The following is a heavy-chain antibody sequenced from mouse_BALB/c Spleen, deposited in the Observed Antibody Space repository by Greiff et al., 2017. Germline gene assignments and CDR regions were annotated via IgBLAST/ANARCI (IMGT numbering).Heavy chain of an antibody. CDR3: ARVYYGSRDLDY. D-gene: IGHD1-1*01. J-gene: IGHJ2*01. Sequence: EVKLVESGGGLVKPGGSLKLSCAASGFTFSSYAMSWVRQSPEKRLEWVAEISSGGSYTYYPDTVTGRFTISRDNAKNTLYLEMSSLRSEDTAMYYCARVYYGSRDLDYWGQGTTLTVSS. CDR2: ISSGGSYT. V-gene: IGHV5-9-4*01. CDR1: GFTFSSYA.